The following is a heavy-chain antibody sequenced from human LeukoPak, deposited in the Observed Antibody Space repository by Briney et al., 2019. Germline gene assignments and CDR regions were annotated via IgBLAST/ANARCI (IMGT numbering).Heavy chain of an antibody. V-gene: IGHV4-39*01. CDR3: ARHKGAVANTYWFDP. D-gene: IGHD6-19*01. J-gene: IGHJ5*02. CDR2: VYYSGST. CDR1: GGSISGSNYY. Sequence: PSETLSLTCTVSGGSISGSNYYWAWIRQPPGKGLEWIGSVYYSGSTYYNPSLKSRATIFVDTSKNQFFLNLSSVTAADTAVFYCARHKGAVANTYWFDPWGQGTLVTVSS.